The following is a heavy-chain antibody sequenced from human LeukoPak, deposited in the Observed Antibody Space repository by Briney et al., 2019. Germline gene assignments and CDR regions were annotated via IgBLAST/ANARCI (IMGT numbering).Heavy chain of an antibody. CDR3: ASGGSGKIFDYYYGMDV. D-gene: IGHD3-16*01. J-gene: IGHJ6*02. V-gene: IGHV3-21*01. Sequence: GGSPRLSCAASGFTFSSYSMNWVRQAPGKGLEWVSSISSSSSYIYYADSVKGRFTISRDNAKNSLYLQMNSLRAEDTAVYYCASGGSGKIFDYYYGMDVWGQGTTVTVSS. CDR2: ISSSSSYI. CDR1: GFTFSSYS.